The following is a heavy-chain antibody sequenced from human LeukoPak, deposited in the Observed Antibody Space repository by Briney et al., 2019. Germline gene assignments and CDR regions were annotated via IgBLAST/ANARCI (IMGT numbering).Heavy chain of an antibody. V-gene: IGHV1-18*01. J-gene: IGHJ4*02. CDR3: ARDDYGDYPYYFDY. D-gene: IGHD4-17*01. CDR2: ISAYNGNT. CDR1: GYTFTIYG. Sequence: ASVTVSFKSAGYTFTIYGISWVRQAPGQGLEWMGWISAYNGNTNYAQKLQGRVTMTTDTSTSTAYMELRSLRSDDTAVYYCARDDYGDYPYYFDYWGQGTLVTVSS.